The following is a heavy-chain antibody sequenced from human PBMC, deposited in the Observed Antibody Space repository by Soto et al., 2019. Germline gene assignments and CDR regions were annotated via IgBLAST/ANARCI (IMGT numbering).Heavy chain of an antibody. CDR3: AKPGSSSSQWAYVMDV. CDR1: GSNFTGYY. Sequence: KASCKASGSNFTGYYMHWVRQAPGQGLEWMGWINPNSGGTNYAQKFQGRVTMTRDTSISTAYMELSRLRSDDTAVYYCAKPGSSSSQWAYVMDVCGQGTTVIVS. J-gene: IGHJ6*02. CDR2: INPNSGGT. V-gene: IGHV1-2*02. D-gene: IGHD6-6*01.